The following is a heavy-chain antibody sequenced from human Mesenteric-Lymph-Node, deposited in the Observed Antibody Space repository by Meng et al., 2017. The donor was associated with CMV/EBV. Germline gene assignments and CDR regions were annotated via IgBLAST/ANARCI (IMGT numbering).Heavy chain of an antibody. Sequence: CTASGYSFTAYYMHWVRQAPGQGFEWMGWMNPNSGNTGYAQKFQGRVTMTRNTSISTAYMELSSLRSEDTAVYYCARGSGYSGYDLDYWGQGTLVTVSS. J-gene: IGHJ4*02. V-gene: IGHV1-8*02. CDR2: MNPNSGNT. CDR3: ARGSGYSGYDLDY. D-gene: IGHD5-12*01. CDR1: GYSFTAYY.